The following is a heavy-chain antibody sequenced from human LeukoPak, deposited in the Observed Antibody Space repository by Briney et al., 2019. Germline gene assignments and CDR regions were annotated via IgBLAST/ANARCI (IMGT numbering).Heavy chain of an antibody. CDR2: IYSSGSN. D-gene: IGHD5-12*01. CDR3: AREPTSGREPTSGRPLDY. CDR1: GGSISGYF. V-gene: IGHV4-4*07. J-gene: IGHJ4*02. Sequence: SETLSLTCTVSGGSISGYFWSWIRQPAGKGLEWIGRIYSSGSNNYNPSLKSRVTMSLDTSKNHLSLDLSSVTAADTAVYYCAREPTSGREPTSGRPLDYWGQGTLVTVSS.